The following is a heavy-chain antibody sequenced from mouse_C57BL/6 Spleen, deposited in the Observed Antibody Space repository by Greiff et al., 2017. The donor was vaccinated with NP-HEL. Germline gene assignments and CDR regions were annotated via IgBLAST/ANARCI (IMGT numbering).Heavy chain of an antibody. D-gene: IGHD1-1*01. CDR1: GFTFSDYG. V-gene: IGHV5-17*01. CDR2: ISSGSSTI. J-gene: IGHJ1*03. CDR3: ARLYYGSSPHWYFDV. Sequence: DVHLVESGGGLVKPGGSLKLSCAASGFTFSDYGMHWVRQAPEKGLEWVAYISSGSSTIYYADTVKGRFTISRDNAKNTLFLQMTSLRSEDTAMYYCARLYYGSSPHWYFDVWGTGTTVTVSS.